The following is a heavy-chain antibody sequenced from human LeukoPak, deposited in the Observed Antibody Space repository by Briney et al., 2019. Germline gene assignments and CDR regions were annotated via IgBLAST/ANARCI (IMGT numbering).Heavy chain of an antibody. CDR1: GGSIESHF. CDR3: ARGMRDYGDYGENDY. Sequence: SETLSLTCIVSGGSIESHFWSWVRQAPGKGLEWIGYIFDSRTTNYNPSLKNRVTMSLDTSKNQFSLKLSSVTAADTAVYYCARGMRDYGDYGENDYWGQGTLVTVSS. J-gene: IGHJ4*02. CDR2: IFDSRTT. V-gene: IGHV4-59*11. D-gene: IGHD4-17*01.